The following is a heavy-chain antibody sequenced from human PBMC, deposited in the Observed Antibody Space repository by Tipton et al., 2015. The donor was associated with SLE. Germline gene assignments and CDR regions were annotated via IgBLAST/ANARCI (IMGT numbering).Heavy chain of an antibody. CDR2: TYFRSEWYI. D-gene: IGHD6-13*01. CDR3: SRVQGAAGLDY. J-gene: IGHJ4*02. CDR1: GDNVSSSYAA. V-gene: IGHV6-1*01. Sequence: GLVKPSQSLSLTCAISGDNVSSSYAAWNWIRQSPSRGLEWLGRTYFRSEWYIEYGESVKGRLTINPDTSKNQISLHLNSVTPEDTAVYYCSRVQGAAGLDYRGQGSLVTVSS.